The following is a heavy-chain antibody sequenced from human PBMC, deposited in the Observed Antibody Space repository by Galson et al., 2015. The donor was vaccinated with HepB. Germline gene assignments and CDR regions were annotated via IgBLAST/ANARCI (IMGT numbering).Heavy chain of an antibody. CDR2: IKQDGSEK. CDR1: GFTFSSYW. V-gene: IGHV3-7*03. J-gene: IGHJ6*02. D-gene: IGHD1-26*01. Sequence: SLRLSCAASGFTFSSYWMSWVRQAPGKGLEWVANIKQDGSEKYYVDSVKGRFTISRDNAKNSLYLQMNSLRAEDTAVYYCARVEWELLGSYYYYGMDVWGQGTTVTVSS. CDR3: ARVEWELLGSYYYYGMDV.